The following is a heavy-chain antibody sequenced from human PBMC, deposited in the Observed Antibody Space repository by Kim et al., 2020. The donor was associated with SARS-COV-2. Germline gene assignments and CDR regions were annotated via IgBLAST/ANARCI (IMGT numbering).Heavy chain of an antibody. CDR2: INEDGSEK. CDR3: LREEVG. Sequence: GGSLRLSCTDSRFTFSTHWMSWVRQAPGKGLEWVANINEDGSEKNYVDSVKGRFTISGDTSKKSLYLEMNSLRGEDTAVYYCLREEVGWGQGTLVTVSS. J-gene: IGHJ4*02. V-gene: IGHV3-7*03. CDR1: RFTFSTHW.